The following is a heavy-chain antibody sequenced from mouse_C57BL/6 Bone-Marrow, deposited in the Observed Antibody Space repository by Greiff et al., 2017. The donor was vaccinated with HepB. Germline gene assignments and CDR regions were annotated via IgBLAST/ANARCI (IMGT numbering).Heavy chain of an antibody. Sequence: QVHVKQPGAELVKPGASVKMSCKASGYTFTSYWLTWVKQRPGQGLEWIGDIYPGSGSTNYNEKFKSKATLTVDTSSSTAYMQLSSRTSEDSAVYYCAREGYWGQGTTLTVSS. CDR1: GYTFTSYW. V-gene: IGHV1-55*01. CDR3: AREGY. CDR2: IYPGSGST. J-gene: IGHJ2*01.